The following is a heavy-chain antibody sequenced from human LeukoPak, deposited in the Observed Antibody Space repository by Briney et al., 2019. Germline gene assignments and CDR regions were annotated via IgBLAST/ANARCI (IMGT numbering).Heavy chain of an antibody. Sequence: GGSLRLSCAASGFTFSDYYMSWIRQAPGKGLEWVANIKQDGSEKYYVDSVKGRFTISRDNAKNSLYLQMNSLRAEDTAVYYCARVRYSSGWYNDYWGQGTLVTVSS. CDR2: IKQDGSEK. CDR1: GFTFSDYY. J-gene: IGHJ4*02. D-gene: IGHD6-19*01. CDR3: ARVRYSSGWYNDY. V-gene: IGHV3-7*01.